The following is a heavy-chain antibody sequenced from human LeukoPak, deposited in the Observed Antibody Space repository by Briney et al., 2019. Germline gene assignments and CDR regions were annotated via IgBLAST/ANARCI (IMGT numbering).Heavy chain of an antibody. CDR3: ARERIAVAGIYYYYGMDV. D-gene: IGHD6-19*01. J-gene: IGHJ6*02. Sequence: GASVKVSCKASGYTFTGYYMHWVRQAPGQGLEWMGWINPNSGGTNYAQKFQGRATMTRDTSISTAYMELSRLRSDDTAVYYCARERIAVAGIYYYYGMDVWGQGTTVTVSS. V-gene: IGHV1-2*02. CDR1: GYTFTGYY. CDR2: INPNSGGT.